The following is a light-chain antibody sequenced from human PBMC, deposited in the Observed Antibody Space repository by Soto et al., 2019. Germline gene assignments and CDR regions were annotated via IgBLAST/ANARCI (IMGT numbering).Light chain of an antibody. CDR2: VAS. J-gene: IGKJ2*01. CDR1: QGISTY. CDR3: QQLYRYPYP. V-gene: IGKV1-9*01. Sequence: LTQSPSFLSASVGDRVTITCRASQGISTYLACYQQKSGKAHKLLIYVASTLQSGFPSRFSASGSGTESTVTISSVQPKDLATYYFQQLYRYPYPFCQGTTRRS.